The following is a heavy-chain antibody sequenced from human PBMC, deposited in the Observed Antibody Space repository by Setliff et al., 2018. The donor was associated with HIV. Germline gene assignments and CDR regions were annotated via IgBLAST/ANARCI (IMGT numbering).Heavy chain of an antibody. J-gene: IGHJ6*02. D-gene: IGHD3-10*01. CDR1: GYTFSSYA. Sequence: ASVKVSCKASGYTFSSYAISWVRQAPGQGLEWMGGIIPILGIANYAQKFQGRVTITADKSTSTAYMELSSLRSEDTAVYYCARRGGGSGHYYYYGMDVWGQGTTVTVSS. V-gene: IGHV1-69*10. CDR2: IIPILGIA. CDR3: ARRGGGSGHYYYYGMDV.